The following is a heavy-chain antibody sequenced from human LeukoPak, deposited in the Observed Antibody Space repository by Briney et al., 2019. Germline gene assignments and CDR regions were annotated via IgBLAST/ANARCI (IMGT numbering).Heavy chain of an antibody. D-gene: IGHD3-3*01. CDR2: IYWNDDK. CDR1: GFSLSTSGVGVG. V-gene: IGHV2-5*01. J-gene: IGHJ4*02. CDR3: AHGSFWSGYPYDY. Sequence: TESGPTLVKPTQTLTLTCTFSGFSLSTSGVGVGVGWIRQPPGKALEWLALIYWNDDKRYSPSLKSRLTITKDTSKNQVVLTMTNLDPVDTATYYCAHGSFWSGYPYDYWGQGTLVTVSS.